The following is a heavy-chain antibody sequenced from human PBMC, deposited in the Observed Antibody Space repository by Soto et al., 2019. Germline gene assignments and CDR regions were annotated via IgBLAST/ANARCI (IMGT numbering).Heavy chain of an antibody. CDR2: ISGSGGST. CDR1: GFTFSSYA. CDR3: ARSLNYYGSGSYYGMDV. V-gene: IGHV3-23*01. D-gene: IGHD3-10*01. Sequence: PGGSLRLSCAASGFTFSSYAMSWVRQAPGKGLEWVSAISGSGGSTYYADSVKGRFTVSRDNSKNTLYLQMNSLRAEDTAVYYCARSLNYYGSGSYYGMDVWGQGTTVTVSS. J-gene: IGHJ6*02.